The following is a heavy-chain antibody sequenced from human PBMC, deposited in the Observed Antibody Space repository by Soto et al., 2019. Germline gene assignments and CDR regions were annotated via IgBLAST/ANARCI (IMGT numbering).Heavy chain of an antibody. Sequence: QITLKESGPPVVKPTQTLTLTCTFSGFSFSTSGVAVGWIRQSPGEALEWLALIYSDDDKRYGPSLNTRLTITMDATKDQVVHTTTNMDPKETATFYWVKSGRSRGRGADKWFDPWGQGPLVPVTS. V-gene: IGHV2-5*06. CDR3: VKSGRSRGRGADKWFDP. CDR1: GFSFSTSGVA. CDR2: IYSDDDK. D-gene: IGHD2-2*01. J-gene: IGHJ5*02.